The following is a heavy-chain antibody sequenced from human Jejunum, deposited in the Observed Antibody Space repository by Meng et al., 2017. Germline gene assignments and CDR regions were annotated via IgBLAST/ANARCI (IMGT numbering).Heavy chain of an antibody. CDR3: ARDYGGNSGYFHH. D-gene: IGHD4-23*01. J-gene: IGHJ1*01. CDR2: INPNSGVT. CDR1: GYTFPDYY. V-gene: IGHV1-2*06. Sequence: QGQRVQSGAEVKKPGASLKVSCKASGYTFPDYYMHWVRQAPGQGLEWMGRINPNSGVTNYAQKFQGRVTVTRDTSISTAYMEVNGLRSDDTAVYYCARDYGGNSGYFHHWGQGTLVTVSS.